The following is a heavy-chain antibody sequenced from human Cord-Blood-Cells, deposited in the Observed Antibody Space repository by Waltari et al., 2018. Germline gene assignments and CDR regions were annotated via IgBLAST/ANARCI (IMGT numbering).Heavy chain of an antibody. Sequence: EVQLVESGGGLVQPGRSLRLSCAASGFPFDDYAMHWVRQAPGKGLEWVSGISWNSGSIGYADSVKGRFTISRDNAKNSLYLQMNSLRAEDTALYYCAKAGYSGSYYDYWGQGTLVTVSS. V-gene: IGHV3-9*01. CDR3: AKAGYSGSYYDY. CDR1: GFPFDDYA. J-gene: IGHJ4*02. CDR2: ISWNSGSI. D-gene: IGHD1-26*01.